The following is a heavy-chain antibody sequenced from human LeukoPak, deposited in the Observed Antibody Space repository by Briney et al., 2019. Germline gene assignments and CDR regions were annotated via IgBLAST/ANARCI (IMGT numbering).Heavy chain of an antibody. CDR2: IYYSGST. J-gene: IGHJ4*02. CDR1: GGSISSSSYC. Sequence: SETLSLTCTVSGGSISSSSYCWGWIRQPPGKGLEWIGSIYYSGSTSYNPSLKSRVTISVDTSKNQFSLKLSSVTAADTAVYYCARQLSGSYGYWGQGALVTVSS. CDR3: ARQLSGSYGY. V-gene: IGHV4-39*01. D-gene: IGHD1-26*01.